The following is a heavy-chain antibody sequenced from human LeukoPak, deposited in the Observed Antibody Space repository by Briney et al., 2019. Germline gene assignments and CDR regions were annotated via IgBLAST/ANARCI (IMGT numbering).Heavy chain of an antibody. CDR3: ARVPRADRYYYDSIGYYPHYFDY. CDR2: IYHSGST. J-gene: IGHJ4*02. V-gene: IGHV4-4*02. D-gene: IGHD3-22*01. Sequence: SGTLSLTCAVSGGSISSSNWWSWVRQPPGKGLEWIGEIYHSGSTNYNPSLKSRVTISVDTSKNQFSLKLSSVTAADTAVYYCARVPRADRYYYDSIGYYPHYFDYWGQGTLVTVSS. CDR1: GGSISSSNW.